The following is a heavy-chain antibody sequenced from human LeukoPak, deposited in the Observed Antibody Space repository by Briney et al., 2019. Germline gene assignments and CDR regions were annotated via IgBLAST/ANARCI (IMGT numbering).Heavy chain of an antibody. D-gene: IGHD3-9*01. J-gene: IGHJ5*02. CDR1: GFTFSDYY. Sequence: PGGSLRLSCAASGFTFSDYYMSWIRQAPGKGLEWVSYISSSGSTIYYADSVKGRFTISRDNSKNTLYLQMNSLRAEDTAVYYCAKEALRYFDWLPAYNWFDPWGQGTLVTVSS. CDR2: ISSSGSTI. V-gene: IGHV3-11*04. CDR3: AKEALRYFDWLPAYNWFDP.